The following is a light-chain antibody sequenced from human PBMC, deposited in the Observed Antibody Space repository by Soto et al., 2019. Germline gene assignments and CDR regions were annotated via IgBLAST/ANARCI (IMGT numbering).Light chain of an antibody. Sequence: EIGMEQSREYVGRSRGERASINYKYSQSVLYSSNNKNYLAWYQQKPGQPPKLLIYWASTRESVVPDRFSGSGSGTDSTLTISSLLAEDAAVYYCQQYSSTPVTISGGTKVDIK. CDR1: QSVLYSSNNKNY. V-gene: IGKV4-1*01. CDR3: QQYSSTPVT. CDR2: WAS. J-gene: IGKJ4*01.